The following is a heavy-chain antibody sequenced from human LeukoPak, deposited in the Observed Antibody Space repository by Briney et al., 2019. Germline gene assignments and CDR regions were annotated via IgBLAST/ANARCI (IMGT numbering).Heavy chain of an antibody. Sequence: GSSVKVSCKASGGTFSSYAISWVRQAPGQGLEWMGGIIPIFGTANYAQKFQGRVTITADESTSTAYMELSSLRSEDTAVYYCATSPIVLMVYAHPYEQWLECYFDYWGQGTLVTVSS. V-gene: IGHV1-69*01. J-gene: IGHJ4*02. CDR1: GGTFSSYA. CDR3: ATSPIVLMVYAHPYEQWLECYFDY. CDR2: IIPIFGTA. D-gene: IGHD2-8*01.